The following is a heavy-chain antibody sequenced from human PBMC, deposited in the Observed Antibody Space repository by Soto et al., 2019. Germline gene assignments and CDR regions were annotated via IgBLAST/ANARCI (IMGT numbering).Heavy chain of an antibody. D-gene: IGHD2-8*01. V-gene: IGHV3-21*01. J-gene: IGHJ5*02. CDR1: GFTFSSYS. CDR3: ARDVDPYAGENWFDP. CDR2: ISSSSSYI. Sequence: PGGSLRLSCAASGFTFSSYSMNWVRQAPGKRLEWVSSISSSSSYIYYADSVKGRFTISRDNAKNSLYLQMNSLRAEDTAVYYCARDVDPYAGENWFDPWGQGTLVTVSS.